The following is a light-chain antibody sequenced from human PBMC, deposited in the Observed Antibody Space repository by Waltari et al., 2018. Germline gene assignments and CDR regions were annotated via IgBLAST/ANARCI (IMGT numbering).Light chain of an antibody. V-gene: IGKV3-15*01. J-gene: IGKJ2*01. CDR3: QQYYSTPQT. CDR1: QSVSSN. Sequence: EIVMTQSPATLSVSPGERATLSCRASQSVSSNLAWYQHKPGQAPRLLIYGASTRATGIPARFSGSGSGTEFTLTISSLQSEDFAVYYCQQYYSTPQTFGQGTKLEIK. CDR2: GAS.